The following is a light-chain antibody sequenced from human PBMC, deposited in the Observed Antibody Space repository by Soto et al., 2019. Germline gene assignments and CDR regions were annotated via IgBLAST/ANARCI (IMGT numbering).Light chain of an antibody. J-gene: IGKJ2*01. Sequence: EIVMTQSPATLSVSPGERATLSCRASQSVSSNLAWYQQKPGQAPGLLIYGASTRATGIPARFSGSGSGTESTLTISSLQSEDFAVYYCQQYNNWPYTFGQGTKLEIK. V-gene: IGKV3-15*01. CDR3: QQYNNWPYT. CDR2: GAS. CDR1: QSVSSN.